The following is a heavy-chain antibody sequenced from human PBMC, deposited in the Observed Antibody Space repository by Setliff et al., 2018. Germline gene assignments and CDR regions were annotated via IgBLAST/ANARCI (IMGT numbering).Heavy chain of an antibody. CDR2: IYYSGST. CDR1: GGSISSHY. CDR3: AKGPDSSGYQGWFDP. D-gene: IGHD3-22*01. J-gene: IGHJ5*02. Sequence: SETLSLTCTVSGGSISSHYWSWIRQPPGKGLEWIGYIYYSGSTNYNPSLKSRVTISVDTSKNQFSLKLSSVTAADTAVYYCAKGPDSSGYQGWFDPWGQGTLVTVSS. V-gene: IGHV4-59*11.